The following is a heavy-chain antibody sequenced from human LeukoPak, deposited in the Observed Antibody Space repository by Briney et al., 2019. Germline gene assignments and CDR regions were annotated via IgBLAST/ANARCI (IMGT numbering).Heavy chain of an antibody. CDR3: ARGDYDILP. CDR1: GGSFSGYY. J-gene: IGHJ5*02. Sequence: KPSETLSLTCAAYGGSFSGYYWSWIRQPPGKGLEWIGEINHSGSTNYNPSLKSRVTISVDTSKNQFSLKLSSVTAADTAVYYCARGDYDILPWGQGTLVTVSS. D-gene: IGHD3-9*01. CDR2: INHSGST. V-gene: IGHV4-34*01.